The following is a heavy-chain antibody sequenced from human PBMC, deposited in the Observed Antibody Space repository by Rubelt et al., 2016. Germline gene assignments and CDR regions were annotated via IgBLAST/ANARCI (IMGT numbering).Heavy chain of an antibody. CDR1: GYTFTSYY. CDR2: INPSGGST. V-gene: IGHV1-46*01. D-gene: IGHD6-19*01. CDR3: ATDISSGWYYFDY. J-gene: IGHJ4*02. Sequence: QVQLVQSGAEVKKPGASVRVSCKASGYTFTSYYMHWVRQAPGQGLEWRGIINPSGGSTSYAQKFQGRVTMTRDTSTSTVYMELSSLRSEDTAVYYCATDISSGWYYFDYWGQGTLVTVSS.